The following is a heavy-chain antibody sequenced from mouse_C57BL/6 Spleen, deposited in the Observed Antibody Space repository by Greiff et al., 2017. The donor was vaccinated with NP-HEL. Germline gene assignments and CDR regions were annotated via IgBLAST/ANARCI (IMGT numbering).Heavy chain of an antibody. V-gene: IGHV1-76*01. J-gene: IGHJ1*03. CDR3: AREYDYDQAWYFDV. CDR2: IYPGSGNT. Sequence: QVQLKESGAELVRPGASVKLSCKASGYTFTDYYINWVKQRPGQGLEWIARIYPGSGNTYYNEKFKGKATLTAEKSSSTAYMQLSSLTSEDSAVYFCAREYDYDQAWYFDVWGTGTTVTVSS. D-gene: IGHD2-4*01. CDR1: GYTFTDYY.